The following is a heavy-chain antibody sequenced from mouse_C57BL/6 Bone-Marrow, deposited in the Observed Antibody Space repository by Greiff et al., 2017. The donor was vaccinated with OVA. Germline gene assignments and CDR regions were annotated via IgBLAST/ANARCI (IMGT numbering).Heavy chain of an antibody. J-gene: IGHJ1*03. V-gene: IGHV1-62-2*01. D-gene: IGHD1-1*01. CDR2: FYPGSGSI. Sequence: VQLQQSGAELVKPGASVKLSCKASGYTFTEYTIHWVKQRSGQGLEWIGWFYPGSGSIKYNEKFKDKATLTADKSSSTVYMELSRLTSEDSAVYFCARHEDYYGSSSYWYFDVWGTGTTVTVSS. CDR1: GYTFTEYT. CDR3: ARHEDYYGSSSYWYFDV.